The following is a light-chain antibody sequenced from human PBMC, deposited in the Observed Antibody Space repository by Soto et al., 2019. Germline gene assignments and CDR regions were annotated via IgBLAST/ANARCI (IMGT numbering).Light chain of an antibody. Sequence: QSVLTQPPSVSGAPGQRVTISCTGSNSNIGAGYDVHWYQQLPGTAPKLVIYDNRNRPSGVPDRFSGSKSGTSASLAITGLQAEDEADYYCQSYDIRLSGFYVFGTGTKVTVL. CDR2: DNR. V-gene: IGLV1-40*01. CDR1: NSNIGAGYD. J-gene: IGLJ1*01. CDR3: QSYDIRLSGFYV.